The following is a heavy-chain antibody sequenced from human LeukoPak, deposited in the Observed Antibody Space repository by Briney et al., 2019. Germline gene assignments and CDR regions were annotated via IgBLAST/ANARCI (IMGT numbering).Heavy chain of an antibody. J-gene: IGHJ4*02. CDR2: ISGGSSFT. Sequence: GGSLRLSCAASGFSFSSFSMNWVRQAPGKGLEWVSYISGGSSFTYYVDSVKGRFTISRDNAKNSLYLQMNSLRAEDTAVYYCARDLGYSSGPYYWGQRTRVTVSS. CDR1: GFSFSSFS. CDR3: ARDLGYSSGPYY. V-gene: IGHV3-21*01. D-gene: IGHD6-19*01.